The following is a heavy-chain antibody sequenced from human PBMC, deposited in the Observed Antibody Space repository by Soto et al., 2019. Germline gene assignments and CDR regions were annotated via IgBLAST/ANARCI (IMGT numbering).Heavy chain of an antibody. Sequence: VVSLRLSCSASGFTFSTYAMHWVRQAPGKGLEYVSVITNNGGSTYYADSVKGRFTISRDNSKNTLYLQMSGLRAEDTAVYYCVKEGHASAHYYYYFDYWGQGTLVTVSS. D-gene: IGHD3-22*01. CDR1: GFTFSTYA. J-gene: IGHJ4*02. CDR2: ITNNGGST. CDR3: VKEGHASAHYYYYFDY. V-gene: IGHV3-64D*06.